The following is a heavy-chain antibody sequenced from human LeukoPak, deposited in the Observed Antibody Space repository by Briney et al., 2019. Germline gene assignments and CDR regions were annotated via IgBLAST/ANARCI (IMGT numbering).Heavy chain of an antibody. J-gene: IGHJ6*02. CDR1: GYTFTSYG. Sequence: VASVKVSCTASGYTFTSYGISWVRQAPGQGLEWMGWISAYNGNTNYAQKLQGRVTMTTDTSTSTAYVELRSLRSDDTAVYYCARLGYCSSTSCYTFSYYYYYGMDVWGQGTTVTVSS. CDR2: ISAYNGNT. V-gene: IGHV1-18*01. CDR3: ARLGYCSSTSCYTFSYYYYYGMDV. D-gene: IGHD2-2*02.